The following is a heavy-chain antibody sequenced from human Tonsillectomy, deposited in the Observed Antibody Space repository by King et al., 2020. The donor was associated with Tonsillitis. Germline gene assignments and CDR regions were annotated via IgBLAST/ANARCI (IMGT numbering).Heavy chain of an antibody. J-gene: IGHJ5*02. CDR1: GGSISSSSYY. CDR3: GRGGTTVTTGWFDP. Sequence: MQLQESGPGLVKPSETLSLTCTVSGGSISSSSYYWGWIRQPPGKGLEWIGSIYYSGSTYYNPSLKSRATISVDTSKNQFSLRLTSVTAADTAVYYGGRGGTTVTTGWFDPWGQGTLVTVSS. V-gene: IGHV4-39*07. CDR2: IYYSGST. D-gene: IGHD4-17*01.